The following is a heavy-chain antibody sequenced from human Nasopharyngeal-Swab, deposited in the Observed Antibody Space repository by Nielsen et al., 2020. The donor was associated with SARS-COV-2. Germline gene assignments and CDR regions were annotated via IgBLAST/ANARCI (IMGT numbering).Heavy chain of an antibody. V-gene: IGHV3-48*04. CDR3: ARFSNKGNRYWFFDL. CDR2: ISNGGSII. J-gene: IGHJ2*01. Sequence: GGSLRLSCAASGFPFSDYSMNWVRQAPGKGLEWVSYISNGGSIIYYADSVKGRFTISRDNAGTSLSLQMNSLRAEDTAVYYCARFSNKGNRYWFFDLWGRGTLVTVSS. D-gene: IGHD1-14*01. CDR1: GFPFSDYS.